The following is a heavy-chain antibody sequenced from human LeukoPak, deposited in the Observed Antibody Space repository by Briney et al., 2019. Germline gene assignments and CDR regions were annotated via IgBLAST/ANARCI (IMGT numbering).Heavy chain of an antibody. CDR2: ISVYNGNT. D-gene: IGHD3-10*01. CDR3: ERAQTTGFGESIDY. CDR1: GYTFTSYG. V-gene: IGHV1-18*01. Sequence: ASVKVSCKTSGYTFTSYGVSWVRQAPGQGLEWMGWISVYNGNTIYAEKVQGRVTVTTATSNTTAHMELQSMRSDAAAVDYCERAQTTGFGESIDYWGQGTLVTVSS. J-gene: IGHJ4*02.